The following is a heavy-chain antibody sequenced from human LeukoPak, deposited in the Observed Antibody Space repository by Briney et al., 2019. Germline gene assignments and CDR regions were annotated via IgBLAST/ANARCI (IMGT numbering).Heavy chain of an antibody. V-gene: IGHV1-2*02. D-gene: IGHD6-13*01. CDR3: ARISSSNWYNERGAFDV. CDR2: INLNSRGT. J-gene: IGHJ3*01. Sequence: ASVKVSCKASGYTFTDYYMHWVRQAPGQGLERMGWINLNSRGTNYAQKFQGRVTMTRDTSISTAYMELNRLRSDDTAVYYCARISSSNWYNERGAFDVWGQGTMVTVSS. CDR1: GYTFTDYY.